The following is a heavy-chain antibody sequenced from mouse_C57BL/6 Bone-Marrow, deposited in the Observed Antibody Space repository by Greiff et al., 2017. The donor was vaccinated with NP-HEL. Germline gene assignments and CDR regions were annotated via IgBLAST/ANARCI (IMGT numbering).Heavy chain of an antibody. CDR1: GYTFTSYW. CDR2: INPGSGNT. Sequence: VQLQQPGAELVKPGASVKMSCKASGYTFTSYWMTWVKQRPGQGLEWIGEINPGSGNTNYNEKFKGKATLTVDTSSSTAYMQLSSLTSEDSAVYYCADSAGYFAYWGQGTTVTVAA. D-gene: IGHD3-2*02. J-gene: IGHJ3*01. CDR3: ADSAGYFAY. V-gene: IGHV1-55*01.